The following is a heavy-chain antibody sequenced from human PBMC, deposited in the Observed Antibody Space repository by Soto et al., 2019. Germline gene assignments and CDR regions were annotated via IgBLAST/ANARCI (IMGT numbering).Heavy chain of an antibody. CDR1: GRSFSYDY. CDR3: ARGTWAVRFQY. CDR2: INHSGGI. Sequence: SETLSLTCAVYGRSFSYDYWTWIRQSPGEGLEWIGEINHSGGINYNPSLKSRVTLSEDTSKNQLSLKLNSVTAADTAVYYCARGTWAVRFQYWGQGTPVTVSS. J-gene: IGHJ4*02. D-gene: IGHD3-16*01. V-gene: IGHV4-34*01.